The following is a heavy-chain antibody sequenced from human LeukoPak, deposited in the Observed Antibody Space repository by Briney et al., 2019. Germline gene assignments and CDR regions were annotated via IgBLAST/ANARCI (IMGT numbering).Heavy chain of an antibody. J-gene: IGHJ6*03. V-gene: IGHV1-2*02. CDR2: INPNSGGT. CDR1: GFTFTAYH. Sequence: ASVKVSCKASGFTFTAYHMHWVRQAPGQGLEWMGWINPNSGGTNYAQKFQGRVTMTRDTSISTAHMELSRLRSDDTAVYYCARDLAPSGNYYYYYMDVWGKGTTVTISS. CDR3: ARDLAPSGNYYYYYMDV.